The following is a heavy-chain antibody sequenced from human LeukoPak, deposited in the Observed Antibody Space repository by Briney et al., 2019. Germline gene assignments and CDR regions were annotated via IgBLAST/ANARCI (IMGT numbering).Heavy chain of an antibody. V-gene: IGHV1-8*01. Sequence: ASVKVSCKASGYTFTSYDINWLRQAAGQGLEWMGWMNPNSGNTGYAQKFQGRVTMTRNTSMSTAYMELSSLRSEDTAVYYCAIRTHVDIVATLGERVKKGLDYWGQGTPVTVSS. D-gene: IGHD5-12*01. J-gene: IGHJ4*02. CDR2: MNPNSGNT. CDR1: GYTFTSYD. CDR3: AIRTHVDIVATLGERVKKGLDY.